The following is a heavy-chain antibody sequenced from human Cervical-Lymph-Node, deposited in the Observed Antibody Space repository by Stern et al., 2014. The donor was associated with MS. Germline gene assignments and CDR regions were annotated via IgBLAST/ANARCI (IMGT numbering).Heavy chain of an antibody. D-gene: IGHD2-21*02. CDR1: GYTLTEMS. CDR3: ATHRGRVTYYYGLDV. V-gene: IGHV1-24*01. Sequence: VQLLQSGAEVKKPGASVKVSCKVSGYTLTEMSMHWVRQAPGKGLEWMGGYEPQHGETVYAKKIQGRVTMAEDRSTDTAYMELTSLRSDDTAVYYCATHRGRVTYYYGLDVWGQGTTVTVSS. J-gene: IGHJ6*02. CDR2: YEPQHGET.